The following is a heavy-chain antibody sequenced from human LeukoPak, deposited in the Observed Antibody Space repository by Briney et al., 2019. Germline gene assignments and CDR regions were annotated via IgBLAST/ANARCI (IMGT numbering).Heavy chain of an antibody. CDR1: GFTFNKAW. Sequence: GGSLRLSCAASGFTFNKAWMSGVRQAPGKGLEWVGRIKSITNGGTTDYAAPVKGRFTISRDDSKNTVYLQMNSLNSEDTAVYYCTTNPYDFWSSQGFWGQGSMVTVSS. CDR3: TTNPYDFWSSQGF. J-gene: IGHJ3*01. CDR2: IKSITNGGTT. V-gene: IGHV3-15*01. D-gene: IGHD3-3*01.